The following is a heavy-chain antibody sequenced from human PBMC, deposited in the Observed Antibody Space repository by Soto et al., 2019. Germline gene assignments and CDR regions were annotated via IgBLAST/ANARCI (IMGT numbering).Heavy chain of an antibody. V-gene: IGHV4-59*01. Sequence: QVQLQESGPGLVKPSETLSLTCTVSGGSISSYYWSWIRQPPGKGLEWIGYIYYSGSTNYNPSLKSRVPISVDTSKNQFSLKLSSVTAADTAVYYCARDRDCGGDCYFPTGWFDPWGQGTLVTVSS. J-gene: IGHJ5*02. CDR3: ARDRDCGGDCYFPTGWFDP. CDR2: IYYSGST. D-gene: IGHD2-21*02. CDR1: GGSISSYY.